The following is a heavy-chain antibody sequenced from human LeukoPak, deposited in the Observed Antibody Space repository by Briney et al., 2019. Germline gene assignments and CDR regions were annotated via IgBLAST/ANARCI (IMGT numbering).Heavy chain of an antibody. D-gene: IGHD3-22*01. CDR3: ARRGYYDSSGYLDY. CDR1: GFTFSDYY. CDR2: TGGLRNTT. Sequence: GGSLRLSCAASGFTFSDYYMSWIRQAPGKGLEWVAYTGGLRNTTYYADSVKGRFTIFRDNYKNTLYLQINSLKPEDTAVYYCARRGYYDSSGYLDYWGQGTLVTVSS. J-gene: IGHJ4*02. V-gene: IGHV3-11*04.